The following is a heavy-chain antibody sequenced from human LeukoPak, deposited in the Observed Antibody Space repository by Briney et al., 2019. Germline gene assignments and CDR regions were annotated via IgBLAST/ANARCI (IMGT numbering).Heavy chain of an antibody. V-gene: IGHV1-2*02. CDR3: ARRRFTMVRGVTQPFDY. D-gene: IGHD3-10*01. CDR1: GYTFTGYY. Sequence: ASVKVSCKASGYTFTGYYMHWVRQAPGQGLEWMGWINPNSGGTNYAQKFQGRVIMTRDTSISTAYTELSRLRSDDTAVYYCARRRFTMVRGVTQPFDYWGQGTLVTVSS. J-gene: IGHJ4*02. CDR2: INPNSGGT.